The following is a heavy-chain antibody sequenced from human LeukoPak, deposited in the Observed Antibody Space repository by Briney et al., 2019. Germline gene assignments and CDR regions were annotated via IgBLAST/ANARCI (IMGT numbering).Heavy chain of an antibody. V-gene: IGHV3-7*01. CDR3: ARGPNYGDRVDYFDY. J-gene: IGHJ4*02. CDR1: GCIFRNHW. D-gene: IGHD4-17*01. Sequence: WGSLRLSCAASGCIFRNHWMSLVRQVPGRALEWVAHIKQDGNEKHYVDSVEGRFTLSRDDSKNSLYLQMNSLRVDDSAVYYCARGPNYGDRVDYFDYWGQGTLVTVSS. CDR2: IKQDGNEK.